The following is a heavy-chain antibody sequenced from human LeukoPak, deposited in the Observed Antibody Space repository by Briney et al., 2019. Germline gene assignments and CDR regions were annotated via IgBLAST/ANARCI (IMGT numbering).Heavy chain of an antibody. CDR3: AKDKAQWLVHYFDY. Sequence: GGSLRLSCAASGFTFSSYAMSWVRQAPGKGLEWVSAISGSGDSTYYADSVKGRFTISRDNSKNTLYLQMNSLRAEDTAVYYCAKDKAQWLVHYFDYWGQGTLVTVSS. CDR2: ISGSGDST. J-gene: IGHJ4*02. D-gene: IGHD6-19*01. CDR1: GFTFSSYA. V-gene: IGHV3-23*01.